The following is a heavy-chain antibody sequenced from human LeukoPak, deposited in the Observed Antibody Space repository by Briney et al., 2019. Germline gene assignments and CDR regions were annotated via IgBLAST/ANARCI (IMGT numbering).Heavy chain of an antibody. Sequence: SVKVSCKASGFTFTSSAVQWVRQARGQRLEWIGWIVVGSGNTNYAQKFQERVTITRDMSTSTAYMELSSLRSEDTAVYYCAADRSSSKGLAPLQHWGQGALVTVSS. D-gene: IGHD6-6*01. CDR2: IVVGSGNT. J-gene: IGHJ1*01. CDR3: AADRSSSKGLAPLQH. CDR1: GFTFTSSA. V-gene: IGHV1-58*01.